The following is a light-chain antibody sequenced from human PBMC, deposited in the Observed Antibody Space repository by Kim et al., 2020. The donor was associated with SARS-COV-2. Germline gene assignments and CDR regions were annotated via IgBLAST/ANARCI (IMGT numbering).Light chain of an antibody. CDR1: SSNIGAGYD. J-gene: IGLJ3*02. CDR3: QSYDSSLSASV. CDR2: GNN. Sequence: QRVTISCTGSSSNIGAGYDVHWYQQLPGTAPKLLIYGNNNRPSGVPDRVSGSKSGTSASLAITGLQAEDEADYHCQSYDSSLSASVFGGGTKLTVL. V-gene: IGLV1-40*01.